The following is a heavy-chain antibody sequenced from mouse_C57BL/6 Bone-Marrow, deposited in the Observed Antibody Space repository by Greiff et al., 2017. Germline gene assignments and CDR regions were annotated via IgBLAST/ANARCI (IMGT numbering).Heavy chain of an antibody. CDR3: ARRYYSNYEDAMDY. J-gene: IGHJ4*01. CDR1: GFTFSSYG. Sequence: DVKLQESGGDLVKPGGSLKLSCAASGFTFSSYGMSWVRQTPDKRLEWVATISSGGSYTYYPDSVKGRFTISRDNAKNTLYLQMSSLKSEDTAMYYCARRYYSNYEDAMDYWGQGTSVTVSS. CDR2: ISSGGSYT. V-gene: IGHV5-6*02. D-gene: IGHD2-5*01.